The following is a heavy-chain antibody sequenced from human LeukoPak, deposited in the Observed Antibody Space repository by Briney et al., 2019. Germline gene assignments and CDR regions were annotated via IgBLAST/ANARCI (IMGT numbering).Heavy chain of an antibody. CDR2: IKGDASKT. D-gene: IGHD1-7*01. J-gene: IGHJ4*02. CDR3: AKDFDWNSMG. Sequence: GGSLRLSCAASGFTFSNNWMTWARQAPGRGLEWVANIKGDASKTYYVDSVKGRFTISRDNAKNSLYLQMNSLRAEDTAVYYCAKDFDWNSMGWGRGTLVTVSS. CDR1: GFTFSNNW. V-gene: IGHV3-7*01.